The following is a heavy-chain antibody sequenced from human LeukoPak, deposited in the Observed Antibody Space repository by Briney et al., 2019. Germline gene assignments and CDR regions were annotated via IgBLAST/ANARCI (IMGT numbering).Heavy chain of an antibody. Sequence: GASVKVSCKASGGTFSSYAISWVRQAPGQGLEWMGRIIPIFGTANYAQKFQGRVTITTDESTSTAYMELSSLRSEDTAVYYCARYVDSRWLPLGYWGQGTLVTVSS. CDR3: ARYVDSRWLPLGY. J-gene: IGHJ4*02. V-gene: IGHV1-69*05. CDR1: GGTFSSYA. CDR2: IIPIFGTA. D-gene: IGHD5-24*01.